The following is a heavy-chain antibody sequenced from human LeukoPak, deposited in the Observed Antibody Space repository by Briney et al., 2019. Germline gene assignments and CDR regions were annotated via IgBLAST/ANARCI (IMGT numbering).Heavy chain of an antibody. D-gene: IGHD3-3*01. Sequence: GGSLRLSCAASGFTVSSNYLSWVRQAPGKGLEWVSVIYSGGSTYYADSWKGSFTISRDNSKNTQYLQMNSLRAEDTAVYYCARDRSGYFQKGSQGTLVTLSS. CDR3: ARDRSGYFQK. J-gene: IGHJ1*01. CDR2: IYSGGST. V-gene: IGHV3-66*01. CDR1: GFTVSSNY.